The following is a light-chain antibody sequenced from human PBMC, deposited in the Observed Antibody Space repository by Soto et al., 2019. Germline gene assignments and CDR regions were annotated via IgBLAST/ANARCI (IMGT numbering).Light chain of an antibody. CDR3: QQYNNWPFT. V-gene: IGKV3-15*01. CDR1: QSVSSSY. J-gene: IGKJ3*01. CDR2: GAS. Sequence: PGARATLSCMASQSVSSSYLAWYQQKPGQAPRLLIYGASIRATGIPARFSGSGSGTEFTLTISSLQSEDFAVYYCQQYNNWPFTFGPGTKVDIK.